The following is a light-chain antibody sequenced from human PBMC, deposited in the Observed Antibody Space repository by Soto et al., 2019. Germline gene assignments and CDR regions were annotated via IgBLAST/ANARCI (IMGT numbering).Light chain of an antibody. CDR1: QNIRSNY. V-gene: IGKV3-20*01. J-gene: IGKJ1*01. CDR3: QQDHSPPLT. CDR2: GAI. Sequence: DIVLRQSPCTLSLSPGQRATLSCRASQNIRSNYIAWFQQKPCQPPRLLIYGAINRATGIPARFNGSGSGTEFSLTISSLEPEDFVVYYCQQDHSPPLTFGPGTKVEIK.